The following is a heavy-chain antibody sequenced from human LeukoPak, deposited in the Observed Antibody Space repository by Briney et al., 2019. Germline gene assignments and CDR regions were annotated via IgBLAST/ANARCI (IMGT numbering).Heavy chain of an antibody. CDR1: GGSISSGGYY. J-gene: IGHJ3*02. CDR3: ARGNGDADAFDI. Sequence: SETLSLTCTVSGGSISSGGYYWSWIRQHPGQGLEWIGYIYYSGSTYYNPSLKSRVTISVDTSKNQFSLKLSSVTAADTAVYYCARGNGDADAFDIWAKGQWSPSLQ. V-gene: IGHV4-31*03. CDR2: IYYSGST. D-gene: IGHD4-17*01.